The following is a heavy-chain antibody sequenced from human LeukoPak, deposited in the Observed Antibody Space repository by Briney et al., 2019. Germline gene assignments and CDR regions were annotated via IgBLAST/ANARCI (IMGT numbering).Heavy chain of an antibody. CDR1: GFTFRSYW. J-gene: IGHJ4*02. V-gene: IGHV3-74*01. D-gene: IGHD6-13*01. CDR2: INTDESST. Sequence: GGSLRLSCAASGFTFRSYWMHWARQAPGKGLVWVSRINTDESSTSYADSVKGRITTSRDNAKNTVYLQMNSLRAEDTAVYYCARGYSSTWYADYWGQGTLVTVSS. CDR3: ARGYSSTWYADY.